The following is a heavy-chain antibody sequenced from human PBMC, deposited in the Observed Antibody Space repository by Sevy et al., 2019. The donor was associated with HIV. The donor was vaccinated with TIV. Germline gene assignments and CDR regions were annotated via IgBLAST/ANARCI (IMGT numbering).Heavy chain of an antibody. V-gene: IGHV3-23*01. CDR3: ANALVVTATPYYFHY. Sequence: GGSLRLSCAASGFTFSSYAMSWVRQAPGKGLEWVSAIRGSGGATFYADSVKGRFTISRDNSKNTLFLQMNSLRAEDTAVYYCANALVVTATPYYFHYWGQETLVTVSS. CDR1: GFTFSSYA. J-gene: IGHJ4*02. CDR2: IRGSGGAT. D-gene: IGHD2-21*02.